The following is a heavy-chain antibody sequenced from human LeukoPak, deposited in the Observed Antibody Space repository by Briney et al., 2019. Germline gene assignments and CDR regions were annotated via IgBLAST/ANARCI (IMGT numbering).Heavy chain of an antibody. CDR2: IHYSGST. CDR1: GGSISGYY. CDR3: ARAGPRRDGYSLDY. D-gene: IGHD5-24*01. V-gene: IGHV4-59*01. Sequence: PSETLSLTCTVSGGSISGYYWTWIRQSPGKGLEWIGYIHYSGSTNYNPSLKSRVTMTVDTSKNQLSLKLSSVTAADTAVYYCARAGPRRDGYSLDYWGQGTLVTVSS. J-gene: IGHJ4*02.